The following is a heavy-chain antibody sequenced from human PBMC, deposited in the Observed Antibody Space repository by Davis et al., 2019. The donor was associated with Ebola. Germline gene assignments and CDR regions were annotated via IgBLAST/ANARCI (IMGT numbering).Heavy chain of an antibody. CDR3: ARRTTGTREGWYFDY. J-gene: IGHJ4*02. V-gene: IGHV1-69*13. CDR1: GGTFSSYA. D-gene: IGHD1-1*01. Sequence: SVKVSCKASGGTFSSYAISWVRQAPGQGLEWMGGIIPIFGTANYAQKFQGRVTITADESTSTAYMELSSLRSEDTAVYYCARRTTGTREGWYFDYWGQGTLVTVSS. CDR2: IIPIFGTA.